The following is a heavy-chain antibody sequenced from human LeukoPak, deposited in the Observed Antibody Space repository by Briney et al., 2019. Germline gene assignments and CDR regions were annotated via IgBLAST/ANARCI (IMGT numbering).Heavy chain of an antibody. D-gene: IGHD6-13*01. CDR3: ARAVSSSWANYYYYYGMDV. J-gene: IGHJ6*02. Sequence: GGSLRLSCAASGFTFSDYYMSWIRQAPGKGLEWVSYISSSGSTIYYADSVKGRFTISRDNAKNSLYLQMNSLRAEDTAVYYCARAVSSSWANYYYYYGMDVWGQGTTVTVSS. CDR2: ISSSGSTI. CDR1: GFTFSDYY. V-gene: IGHV3-11*01.